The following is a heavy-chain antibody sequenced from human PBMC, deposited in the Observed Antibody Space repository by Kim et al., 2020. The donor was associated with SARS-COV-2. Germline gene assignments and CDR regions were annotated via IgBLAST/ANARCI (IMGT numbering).Heavy chain of an antibody. CDR3: AKDLNLRNFYWWCFDY. Sequence: GGSLRLSCAASGFTFSDYYMNWVRQAPGKGLEWVAFISSDSSNKYYADSVKGRFTISRDNAKNTLYLQMNSLRAEDTAVYYCAKDLNLRNFYWWCFDYW. CDR1: GFTFSDYY. J-gene: IGHJ4*01. D-gene: IGHD2-8*02. V-gene: IGHV3-11*05. CDR2: ISSDSSNK.